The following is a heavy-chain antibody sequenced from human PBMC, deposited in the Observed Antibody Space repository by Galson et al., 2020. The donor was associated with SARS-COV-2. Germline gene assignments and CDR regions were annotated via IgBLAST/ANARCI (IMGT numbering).Heavy chain of an antibody. CDR3: ARDHYDYVWGSYRANFDY. J-gene: IGHJ4*02. D-gene: IGHD3-16*02. V-gene: IGHV3-7*01. CDR1: GFTFSSYW. Sequence: GGSLRLSCAASGFTFSSYWMTWVRQAPGKGLQWVANINQYGSEKYYVDSVKGRFTISRDNAKNSLYLQMNSLRAEDTAVYYCARDHYDYVWGSYRANFDYWAQGTLVTVSS. CDR2: INQYGSEK.